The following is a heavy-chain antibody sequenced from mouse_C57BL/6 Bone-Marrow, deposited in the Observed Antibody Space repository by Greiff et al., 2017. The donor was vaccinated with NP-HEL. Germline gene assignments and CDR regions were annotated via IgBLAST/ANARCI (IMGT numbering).Heavy chain of an antibody. V-gene: IGHV1-64*01. CDR1: GYTFTSYW. CDR2: IHPNSGST. J-gene: IGHJ2*01. Sequence: QVQLQQPGAELVKPGASVKLSCKASGYTFTSYWMHWVKQRPGQGLEWIGMIHPNSGSTNYNEKFKSKATLTVDKSSSTAYMQLSSLTSEDSAVYYCARVGLLPYYFDYWGQGTTLTVSS. D-gene: IGHD2-3*01. CDR3: ARVGLLPYYFDY.